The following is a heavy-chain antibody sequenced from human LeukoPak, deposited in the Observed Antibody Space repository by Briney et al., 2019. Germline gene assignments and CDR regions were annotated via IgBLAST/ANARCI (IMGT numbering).Heavy chain of an antibody. V-gene: IGHV4-38-2*01. D-gene: IGHD2-15*01. CDR2: VFHLQTVRT. Sequence: PSETLSLTCALSDASIRGTFYWAWFRPPPGKALEWIGTVFHLQTVRTFSNPSLGSRISMSLDTSLNEFYLNLTSVPTADTALYFCGRVLNTPKLLDSWGRGTLVTVSS. CDR1: DASIRGTFY. CDR3: GRVLNTPKLLDS. J-gene: IGHJ4*02.